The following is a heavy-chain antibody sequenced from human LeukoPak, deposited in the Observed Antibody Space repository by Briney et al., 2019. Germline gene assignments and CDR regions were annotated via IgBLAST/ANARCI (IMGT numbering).Heavy chain of an antibody. CDR2: ISYDGSNK. Sequence: GGSLRLSCAASGFTFSSYAMHWVRQAPGKGLEWVAVISYDGSNKYYADSVKGRFTISRDNSKNTLYLQMNSLRAEDTAVYYCARDREILEWLPHLHAFDIWGQGTMVTVSS. CDR3: ARDREILEWLPHLHAFDI. J-gene: IGHJ3*02. V-gene: IGHV3-30*01. D-gene: IGHD3-3*01. CDR1: GFTFSSYA.